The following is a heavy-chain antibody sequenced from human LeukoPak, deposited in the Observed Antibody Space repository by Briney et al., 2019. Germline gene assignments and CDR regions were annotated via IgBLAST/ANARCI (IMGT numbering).Heavy chain of an antibody. CDR1: GGTFSSYA. J-gene: IGHJ4*02. D-gene: IGHD3-3*02. CDR2: ISAYNGNT. V-gene: IGHV1-18*01. Sequence: ASVKVSCKASGGTFSSYAISWVRQAPGQGLEWMGWISAYNGNTNYAQKLQGRVTMTTDTSTSTAYMELRSLRSDDTAVYYCATTSGFHLWSGNYGFDYWGQGTLVTVSS. CDR3: ATTSGFHLWSGNYGFDY.